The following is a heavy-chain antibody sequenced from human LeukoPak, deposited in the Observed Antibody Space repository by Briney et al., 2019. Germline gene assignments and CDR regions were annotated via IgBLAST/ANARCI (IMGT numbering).Heavy chain of an antibody. CDR2: IWYDGSNK. J-gene: IGHJ4*02. CDR1: GFTFRSYG. D-gene: IGHD3-22*01. V-gene: IGHV3-33*08. Sequence: PGGSLRLSCAASGFTFRSYGMHWVRQAPGKGLEWVAVIWYDGSNKDYADSVKGRFTISRDNSKNTLNLQMNSLRAEDTAVYYCAVSDSKWGQGTLVTVSS. CDR3: AVSDSK.